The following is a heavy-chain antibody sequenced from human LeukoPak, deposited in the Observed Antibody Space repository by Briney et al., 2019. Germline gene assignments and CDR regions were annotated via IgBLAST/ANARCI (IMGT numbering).Heavy chain of an antibody. V-gene: IGHV3-66*01. D-gene: IGHD6-19*01. Sequence: GGSLRLACAASGFTVSRNHMSWVRQAPGKGLEWVSVLDSGSKTSYAESVKGRFTISRDNSKNTLYLQMNSLRVEDTAVYYCAKTDGYTSGWSGIDYWGQGTLVTVSS. CDR3: AKTDGYTSGWSGIDY. J-gene: IGHJ4*02. CDR1: GFTVSRNH. CDR2: LDSGSKT.